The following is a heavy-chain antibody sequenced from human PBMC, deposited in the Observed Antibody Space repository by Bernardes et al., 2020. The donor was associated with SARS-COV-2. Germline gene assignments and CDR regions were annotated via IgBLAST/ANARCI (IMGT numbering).Heavy chain of an antibody. D-gene: IGHD1-1*01. CDR1: EFTFSSYW. CDR3: ASLSTGTNSFDS. CDR2: INGDGSST. V-gene: IGHV3-74*01. Sequence: GGSLRLSCAASEFTFSSYWMHWVRQAPGKGLVWVSRINGDGSSTTYADSVKGRFTISRDSAKNTLYLQMNSLRAEDTAVYFWASLSTGTNSFDSWGQGTLVTVSS. J-gene: IGHJ4*02.